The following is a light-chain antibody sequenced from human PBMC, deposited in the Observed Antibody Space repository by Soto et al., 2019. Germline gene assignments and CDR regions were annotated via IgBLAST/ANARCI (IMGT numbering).Light chain of an antibody. J-gene: IGKJ1*01. CDR3: MQSIQLPWT. CDR2: EVS. V-gene: IGKV2D-29*01. Sequence: DIVLTQTPLSLSVSPGQPASISCKSSESLLRSDGKTYLCWYLQKAGQPPQVLIYEVSNRFSGVPERVSGSGSGTDFTLKISRVEAEDVGVYYCMQSIQLPWTFGQGTKVEVK. CDR1: ESLLRSDGKTY.